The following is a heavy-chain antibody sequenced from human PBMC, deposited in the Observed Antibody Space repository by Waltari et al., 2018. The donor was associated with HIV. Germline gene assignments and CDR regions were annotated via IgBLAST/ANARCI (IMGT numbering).Heavy chain of an antibody. V-gene: IGHV3-7*01. D-gene: IGHD2-15*01. CDR1: GLTMSRSG. Sequence: VQLVESGGGLVQPGGSMRLSCKGSGLTMSRSGMSWVRQAPGKGREWVANVKKDENEKKYLDSVKGRFIISRDDTDNSVHLEMNSLRVEDTATYYCVAEWWYGITGYWGQGSLVTVSP. CDR2: VKKDENEK. J-gene: IGHJ4*02. CDR3: VAEWWYGITGY.